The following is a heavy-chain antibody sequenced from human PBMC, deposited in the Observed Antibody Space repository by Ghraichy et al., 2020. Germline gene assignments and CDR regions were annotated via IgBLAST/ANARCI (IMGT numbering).Heavy chain of an antibody. J-gene: IGHJ4*02. V-gene: IGHV3-23*01. CDR1: GFTFSSYA. CDR3: AKETFQQLVRYFDY. CDR2: ISGSGGST. D-gene: IGHD6-13*01. Sequence: GESLNISCAASGFTFSSYAMSWVRQAPGKGLEWVSAISGSGGSTYYADSVKGRFTIFRDNSKNTLYLQMNSLRAEDTAVYYCAKETFQQLVRYFDYWGQGTLVTVSS.